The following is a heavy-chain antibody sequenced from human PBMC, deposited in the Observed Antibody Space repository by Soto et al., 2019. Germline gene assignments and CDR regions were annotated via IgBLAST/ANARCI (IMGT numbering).Heavy chain of an antibody. J-gene: IGHJ4*02. D-gene: IGHD2-15*01. CDR3: ARRRTLDY. Sequence: GGSLRLSCAASGFTFSSYSMNWVRQAPGKGLEWVSVIYSGGSTYYADSVKGRFTISRDNSKNTLYLQMNSLRAEDTAVYYCARRRTLDYWGQGTLVTVSS. CDR1: GFTFSSYS. V-gene: IGHV3-53*01. CDR2: IYSGGST.